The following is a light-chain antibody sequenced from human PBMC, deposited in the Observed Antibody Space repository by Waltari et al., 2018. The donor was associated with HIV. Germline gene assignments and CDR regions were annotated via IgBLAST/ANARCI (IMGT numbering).Light chain of an antibody. J-gene: IGLJ1*01. V-gene: IGLV3-19*01. Sequence: SSEVTQVPAVSVAFGQTVKITCQGDNLRTYYASWYQQRPGQAPVLVSYGKNKRPSEIPDRFSSSASRNTASLTITGAQAEDEADYYCKTRDRSGNLYVFGTGTTVTVL. CDR3: KTRDRSGNLYV. CDR1: NLRTYY. CDR2: GKN.